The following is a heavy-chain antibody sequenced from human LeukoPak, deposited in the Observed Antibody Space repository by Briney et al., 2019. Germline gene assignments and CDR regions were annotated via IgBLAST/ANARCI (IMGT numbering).Heavy chain of an antibody. D-gene: IGHD3-10*01. J-gene: IGHJ4*02. CDR1: GYTFTGYY. CDR2: INPNSGGT. Sequence: ASVKVSCKASGYTFTGYYMHWVRQAPGQGLEWMGWINPNSGGTNYAQKFQGRVTMTRATSISTAYMELSRLRSDDTAVYYCARGGSTYYYGSGSYALPFDYWGQGTLVTVSS. V-gene: IGHV1-2*02. CDR3: ARGGSTYYYGSGSYALPFDY.